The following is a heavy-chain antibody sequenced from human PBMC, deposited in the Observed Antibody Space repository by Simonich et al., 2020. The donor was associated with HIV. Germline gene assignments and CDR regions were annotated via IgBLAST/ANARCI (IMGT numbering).Heavy chain of an antibody. V-gene: IGHV1-18*01. CDR3: ARGVTPYDAFDI. J-gene: IGHJ3*02. Sequence: QVQLVQSGAEVKKPGASVKVSCKASGYTFTTYGITRVRKAPGQVLEWMGVVSAYNVNTNFSHKLQGRVTMTSDTSTSTAYMELRSLRSDDTAMYYCARGVTPYDAFDIWGQGTMVTVSS. CDR1: GYTFTTYG. CDR2: VSAYNVNT. D-gene: IGHD2-15*01.